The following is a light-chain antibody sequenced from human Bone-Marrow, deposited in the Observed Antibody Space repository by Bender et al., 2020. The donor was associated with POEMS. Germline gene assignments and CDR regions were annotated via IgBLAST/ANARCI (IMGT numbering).Light chain of an antibody. CDR1: SSDVGSYNL. Sequence: QSALTQPASVSGSPRQSITISCTGTSSDVGSYNLVSWYQQHPGKAPKLMIYAVTKRPSGVSTRFSGSKSGNTASLTISGLQAEDEADYYCCSYATSTVLFGGGTRLTVL. V-gene: IGLV2-23*02. CDR2: AVT. J-gene: IGLJ2*01. CDR3: CSYATSTVL.